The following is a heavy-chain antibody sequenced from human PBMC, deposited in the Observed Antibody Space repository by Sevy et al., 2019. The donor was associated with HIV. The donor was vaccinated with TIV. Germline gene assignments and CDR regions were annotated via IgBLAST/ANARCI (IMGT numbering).Heavy chain of an antibody. CDR1: GFTFSNYA. V-gene: IGHV3-30*04. CDR2: ISHDGSNK. CDR3: ARDRSSNWMNYFFDY. D-gene: IGHD6-13*01. J-gene: IGHJ4*02. Sequence: GGSLRLSCAASGFTFSNYAMHWVRQAPGKGLEWVAGISHDGSNKYYADSVKGRFTISRDNSKNTLFVQMNSLKAEDTVVYNCARDRSSNWMNYFFDYWGQGALVTVSS.